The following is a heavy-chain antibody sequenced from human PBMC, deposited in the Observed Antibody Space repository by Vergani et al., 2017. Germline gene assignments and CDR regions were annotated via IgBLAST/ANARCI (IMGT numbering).Heavy chain of an antibody. CDR2: IYTSGST. Sequence: QVQLQESGPGLVKPSQTLSLTCTVSGGSISSGSYYWSWIRQPAGKGLEWIGRIYTSGSTNYNPSLKSRVTISVDTSKNQFSLKLSSVTAADTAVYYCARGGAASEGGGWFDPWGQGTLVTVSS. CDR3: ARGGAASEGGGWFDP. J-gene: IGHJ5*02. V-gene: IGHV4-61*02. D-gene: IGHD6-13*01. CDR1: GGSISSGSYY.